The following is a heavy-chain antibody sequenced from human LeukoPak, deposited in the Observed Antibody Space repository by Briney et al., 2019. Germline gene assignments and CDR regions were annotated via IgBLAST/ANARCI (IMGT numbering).Heavy chain of an antibody. CDR3: ARGRSTTMTTSLAEDFDY. CDR1: GGSFSGYY. D-gene: IGHD4-17*01. Sequence: SETLSLTCAVYGGSFSGYYWSWIRQPPGKGLEWIGEINHSGSTNYNPSLKSRATISVDTSKNQFSLKLSSVTAADTAVYYCARGRSTTMTTSLAEDFDYWGQGTLVTVSS. V-gene: IGHV4-34*01. CDR2: INHSGST. J-gene: IGHJ4*02.